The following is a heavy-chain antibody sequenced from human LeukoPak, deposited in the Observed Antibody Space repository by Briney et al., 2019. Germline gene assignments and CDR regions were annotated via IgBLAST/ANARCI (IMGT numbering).Heavy chain of an antibody. D-gene: IGHD1-14*01. V-gene: IGHV3-30-3*01. CDR3: ARGGNHFLHDYFDY. Sequence: TGGSLRLSCAASGFTFSSYAMHWVRQAPGKGLEWVAVISYDGSNKYYADSVKGRFTISRDNSKNTLYLQMNSLRAEDTAVYYCARGGNHFLHDYFDYWGQGTLVTVSS. CDR1: GFTFSSYA. CDR2: ISYDGSNK. J-gene: IGHJ4*02.